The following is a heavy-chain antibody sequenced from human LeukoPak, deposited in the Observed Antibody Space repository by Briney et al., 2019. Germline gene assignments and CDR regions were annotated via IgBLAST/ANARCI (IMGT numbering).Heavy chain of an antibody. CDR2: IYYSGST. CDR1: GGSISSYY. CDR3: ARVQKDCSGGSCYPQGIGY. Sequence: PSETLSLTCTVSGGSISSYYWSWIRQPPGKGLEWIGYIYYSGSTNYNPSLKSRVTISVDTSKNQFSLKLSSVTAADTAVYYCARVQKDCSGGSCYPQGIGYWGQGTLVTVSS. V-gene: IGHV4-59*01. J-gene: IGHJ4*02. D-gene: IGHD2-15*01.